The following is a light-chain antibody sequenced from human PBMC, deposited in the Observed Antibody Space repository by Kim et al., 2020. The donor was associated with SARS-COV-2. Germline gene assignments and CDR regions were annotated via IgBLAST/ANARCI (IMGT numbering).Light chain of an antibody. J-gene: IGKJ5*01. CDR3: QQYGGSPIT. Sequence: EIVLTQSPGTLPLSPGERATLSCRASQSVRSNYLAWYQQKPGQAPRLLIYGASSRATGIADRFSGRGSGTDFTLTISRLEPEDFAVYYCQQYGGSPITFGQGTRLEIK. CDR1: QSVRSNY. CDR2: GAS. V-gene: IGKV3-20*01.